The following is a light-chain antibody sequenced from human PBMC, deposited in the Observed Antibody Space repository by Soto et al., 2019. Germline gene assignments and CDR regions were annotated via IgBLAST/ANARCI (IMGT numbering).Light chain of an antibody. V-gene: IGKV3-20*01. Sequence: EIVLTQSPGTLSLSPGERATLSCRASQSVSSSYLAWYQQKPSQAPRLLIYGASSRATGIPDRFSGSGSGTDFTLTISRLEPEDFAVYYCQQYGSSYTFGQGPKLEIK. J-gene: IGKJ2*01. CDR2: GAS. CDR1: QSVSSSY. CDR3: QQYGSSYT.